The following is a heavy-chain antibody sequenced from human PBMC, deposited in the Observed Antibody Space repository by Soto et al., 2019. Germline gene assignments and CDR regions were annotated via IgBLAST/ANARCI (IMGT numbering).Heavy chain of an antibody. CDR2: ISSSSSYI. CDR3: ADYCSSTSCYTNWFDP. D-gene: IGHD2-2*01. V-gene: IGHV3-21*01. Sequence: GGSLGISCASSVFTFSSYSMNWVRQAPGKGLEWVSSISSSSSYIYYADSVKGRFTISRDNAKNSLYLQMNSLRAEDTAVYYCADYCSSTSCYTNWFDPWGQGTMVTVSS. CDR1: VFTFSSYS. J-gene: IGHJ5*02.